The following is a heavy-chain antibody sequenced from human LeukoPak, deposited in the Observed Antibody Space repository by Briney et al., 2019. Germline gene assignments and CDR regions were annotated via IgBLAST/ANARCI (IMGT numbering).Heavy chain of an antibody. V-gene: IGHV3-30-3*01. CDR3: ARDMYSSSWYGLFDY. Sequence: PGGSLRLSCAASGFTFSSYAMHWVRQAPGKGLEWVAVISYDGSNKYYADSVKGRFTIPRDNSKNTLYLQMNSLRAEDTAVYYCARDMYSSSWYGLFDYWGQGTLVTVSS. J-gene: IGHJ4*02. D-gene: IGHD6-13*01. CDR2: ISYDGSNK. CDR1: GFTFSSYA.